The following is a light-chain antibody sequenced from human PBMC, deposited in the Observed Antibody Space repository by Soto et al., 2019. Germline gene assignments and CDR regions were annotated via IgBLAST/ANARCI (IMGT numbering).Light chain of an antibody. V-gene: IGLV2-8*01. CDR1: SSDVGGYNY. J-gene: IGLJ2*01. CDR3: SSYAGSNNL. CDR2: EVS. Sequence: QSALTQPPSASGSPGQSVTISCTGTSSDVGGYNYVSWYQQHPGKAPKLMIYEVSKRPSGVPDRFSGSKSGNTASLTVSGLQAEVEADYYCSSYAGSNNLFGGGATLTVL.